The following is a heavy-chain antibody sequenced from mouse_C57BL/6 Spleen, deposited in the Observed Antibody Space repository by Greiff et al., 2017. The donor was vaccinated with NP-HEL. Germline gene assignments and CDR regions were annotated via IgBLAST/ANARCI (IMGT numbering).Heavy chain of an antibody. CDR1: GFNITDYY. D-gene: IGHD2-2*01. V-gene: IGHV14-1*01. CDR2: IDPEDGDT. CDR3: TTSDRGYDFDY. J-gene: IGHJ2*01. Sequence: EVQLQQSGAELVRPGASVKLSCTASGFNITDYYMHWVKQRPEQGLEWIGRIDPEDGDTEYAPKFQGKATMTADTSSNTAYLQLSSLTSEDTAVYYCTTSDRGYDFDYWGQGTTLTVSS.